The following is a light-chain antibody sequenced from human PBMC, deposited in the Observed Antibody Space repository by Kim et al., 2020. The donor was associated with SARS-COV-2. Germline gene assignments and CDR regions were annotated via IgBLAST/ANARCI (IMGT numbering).Light chain of an antibody. CDR2: GAS. CDR1: QGVSSD. CDR3: QQYNNWPLT. J-gene: IGKJ4*01. Sequence: GSPGERATLSGRASQGVSSDLDWYQQKPGQAPRVLIYGASTGATGIPARGSGSGSGTEFTLTISSLQSEDLAVYYCQQYNNWPLTFGGGTKVEIK. V-gene: IGKV3-15*01.